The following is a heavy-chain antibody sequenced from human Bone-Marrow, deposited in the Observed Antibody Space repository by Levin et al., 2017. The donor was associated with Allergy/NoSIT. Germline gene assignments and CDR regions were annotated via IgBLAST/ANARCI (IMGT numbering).Heavy chain of an antibody. CDR3: ARLHFGDNSGLLDY. CDR2: IYFDGTT. Sequence: SETLSLTCTVSGAAISSGDSYWSLIRQPPGKGLEWLGNIYFDGTTFYNPSLQGRVTMSLDMSNNQFSLNLISATAADTAVYYCARLHFGDNSGLLDYWGQGILVTVSS. J-gene: IGHJ4*02. D-gene: IGHD3-22*01. CDR1: GAAISSGDSY. V-gene: IGHV4-30-4*01.